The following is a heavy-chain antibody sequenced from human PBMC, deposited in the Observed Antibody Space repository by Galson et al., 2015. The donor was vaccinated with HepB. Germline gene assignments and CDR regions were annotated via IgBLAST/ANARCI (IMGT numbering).Heavy chain of an antibody. J-gene: IGHJ2*01. CDR2: ISYDGSNK. CDR1: GFTFSSYG. V-gene: IGHV3-30*18. D-gene: IGHD3-22*01. Sequence: SLRLSCAASGFTFSSYGTHWVRQAPGKGLEWVAVISYDGSNKYYADSVKGRFTISRDNSKNTLYLQMNSLRAEDTAVYYCAKAYPYYYDSSGYYAGYFDLWGRGTLVTVSS. CDR3: AKAYPYYYDSSGYYAGYFDL.